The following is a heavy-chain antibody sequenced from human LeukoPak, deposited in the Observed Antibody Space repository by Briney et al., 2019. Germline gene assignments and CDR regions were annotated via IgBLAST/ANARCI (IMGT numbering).Heavy chain of an antibody. V-gene: IGHV4-34*01. CDR2: INHSGST. CDR3: ARGLVTRRGAAAVDY. CDR1: GGSFSGYY. D-gene: IGHD6-13*01. J-gene: IGHJ4*02. Sequence: PSETLSLTCAVYGGSFSGYYWSWIRQPPGKGLEWIGEINHSGSTNYNPSLKSRVTISVDTSKNQFSLKLSSVTAADTAVYYCARGLVTRRGAAAVDYWGQGTLVTVSS.